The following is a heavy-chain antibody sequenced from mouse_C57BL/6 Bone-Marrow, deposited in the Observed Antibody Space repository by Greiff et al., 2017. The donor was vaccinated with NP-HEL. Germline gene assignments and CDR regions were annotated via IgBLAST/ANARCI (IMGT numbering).Heavy chain of an antibody. Sequence: QVQLQQPGAELVKPGASVKLSCKASGYTFTSYWMQWVKQRPGQGLEWIGEIDPSDSYTNYNQKFKGKATLTVDTSSSTAYMQLSSLTSEDSAVYYCAKCDGCYDGYSDYWGQGTTLTVSA. J-gene: IGHJ2*01. CDR1: GYTFTSYW. V-gene: IGHV1-50*01. D-gene: IGHD2-3*01. CDR3: AKCDGCYDGYSDY. CDR2: IDPSDSYT.